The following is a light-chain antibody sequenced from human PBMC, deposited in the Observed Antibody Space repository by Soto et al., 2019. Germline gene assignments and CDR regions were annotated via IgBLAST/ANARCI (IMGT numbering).Light chain of an antibody. V-gene: IGKV3-15*01. CDR1: QSVSRN. CDR3: QQYGDWPPET. Sequence: TQSPATLSVSPGDRATLSCRASQSVSRNLAWYQQKPDQAPRLLIYGASTKATGVPARFSGSGSATEFTLSISRLQSEDVAVYYCQQYGDWPPETFGQGTKLEI. CDR2: GAS. J-gene: IGKJ2*01.